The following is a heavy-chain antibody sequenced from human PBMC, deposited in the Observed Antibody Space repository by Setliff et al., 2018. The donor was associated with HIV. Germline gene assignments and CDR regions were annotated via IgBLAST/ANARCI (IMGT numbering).Heavy chain of an antibody. CDR3: ARVGAAAGTAWYFDL. CDR2: INPNDIMA. J-gene: IGHJ2*01. V-gene: IGHV1-46*01. Sequence: ASVKVSCKTSGYTFTSQHLHWVRQAPGQGLEWMGFINPNDIMAHYAQKFQDRVALTRDTSTGTVYMELRSLRSEDTAVYYCARVGAAAGTAWYFDLWGRGTLVTVSS. D-gene: IGHD6-13*01. CDR1: GYTFTSQH.